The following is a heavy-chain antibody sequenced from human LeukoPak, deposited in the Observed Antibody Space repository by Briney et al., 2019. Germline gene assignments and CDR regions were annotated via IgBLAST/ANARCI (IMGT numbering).Heavy chain of an antibody. CDR2: ISAYNGNT. V-gene: IGHV1-18*01. D-gene: IGHD3-22*01. Sequence: VASVKVSCKASGYTFTSYGISWVRQAPGQGLEWMGWISAYNGNTNYAQKLQGRVTMTTDTSTSTAYMELRSLRSDDTAVYYCARGVSPSGYYYDSSGYLVYWGQGTLVTVSS. CDR1: GYTFTSYG. CDR3: ARGVSPSGYYYDSSGYLVY. J-gene: IGHJ4*02.